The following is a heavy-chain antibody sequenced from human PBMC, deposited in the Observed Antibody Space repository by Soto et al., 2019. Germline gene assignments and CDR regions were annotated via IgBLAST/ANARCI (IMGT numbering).Heavy chain of an antibody. CDR1: GGSISSYY. Sequence: SETLSLTCTVSGGSISSYYWSWIRQPPGKGLEWIGYIYYSGSTNYNPSLKSRVTISVDTSKNQFSLKLSSVTAADTAVYYCARVVAVADPSDAFDIWGQGTMVTVSS. V-gene: IGHV4-59*01. CDR2: IYYSGST. J-gene: IGHJ3*02. CDR3: ARVVAVADPSDAFDI. D-gene: IGHD6-19*01.